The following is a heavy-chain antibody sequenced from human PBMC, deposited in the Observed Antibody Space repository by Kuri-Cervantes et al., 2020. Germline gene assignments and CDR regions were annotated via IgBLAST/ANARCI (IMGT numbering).Heavy chain of an antibody. D-gene: IGHD5-12*01. V-gene: IGHV3-30*03. CDR1: GFTFSSYG. J-gene: IGHJ4*02. CDR2: ISYDGSNK. CDR3: ARAPKSGRATSNPHFDY. Sequence: GGSLRLSCAASGFTFSSYGMHWVRQAPGKGLEWVAVISYDGSNKYYADSVKGRFTISRDNSKNTLYLQMSSLRAEDTAVYYCARAPKSGRATSNPHFDYWGQGTLVTVSS.